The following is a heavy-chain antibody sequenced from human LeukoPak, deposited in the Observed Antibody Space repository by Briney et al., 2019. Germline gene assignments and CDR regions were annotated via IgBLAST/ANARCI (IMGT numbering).Heavy chain of an antibody. Sequence: GGSVRLSCAASGFTFSNYWMHWVRQAPGKGLVWVSLINSDGSSTNYADSVQGRFTISRDNTKKTLYLQMNSLRAEDTAVYYCARTYHGYGMDVWGQGTTVTVSS. D-gene: IGHD2-2*01. CDR1: GFTFSNYW. CDR2: INSDGSST. CDR3: ARTYHGYGMDV. V-gene: IGHV3-74*01. J-gene: IGHJ6*02.